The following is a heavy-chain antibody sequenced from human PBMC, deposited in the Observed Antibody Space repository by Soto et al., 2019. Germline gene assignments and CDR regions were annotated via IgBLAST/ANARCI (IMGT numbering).Heavy chain of an antibody. J-gene: IGHJ4*02. CDR2: ISSTTNYI. Sequence: PGRSLRLSCAASGFIFTRYSMNWVRQAPGKGLEWVSSISSTTNYIYYGDSMKGRFTISRDNAKNSLYLEMNSLRAEDTAVYYCARESEDLTSNFDYWGQGTLVTVSS. CDR1: GFIFTRYS. CDR3: ARESEDLTSNFDY. V-gene: IGHV3-21*06.